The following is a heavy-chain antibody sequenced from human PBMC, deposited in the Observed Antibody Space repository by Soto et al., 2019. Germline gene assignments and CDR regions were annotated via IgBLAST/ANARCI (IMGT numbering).Heavy chain of an antibody. CDR3: ARDMRVDY. CDR2: INAGNGNT. V-gene: IGHV1-3*01. J-gene: IGHJ4*02. D-gene: IGHD2-2*01. CDR1: GYTFTNYA. Sequence: QVQLVQSGAEVKKPGASVKVSCKASGYTFTNYAMHWVRQAPGQRLEWMGWINAGNGNTKYSQKFQGRITITRDTSASTAHMELGSLRSEDTAVIDCARDMRVDYWVQRTLVSVSS.